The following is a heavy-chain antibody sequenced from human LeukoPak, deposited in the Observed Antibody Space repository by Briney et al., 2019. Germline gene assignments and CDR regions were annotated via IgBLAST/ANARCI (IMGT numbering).Heavy chain of an antibody. D-gene: IGHD6-19*01. CDR3: ADLLAV. J-gene: IGHJ4*02. Sequence: GGSLRLSCAASRLTFRDYCMSCVRQAPGKGLEWVANINQDGSEKFYVDSVKGRFTIARDNAKNSLYLQMNSLRADDTAVYYCADLLAVWGQGTLVTVSS. CDR1: RLTFRDYC. CDR2: INQDGSEK. V-gene: IGHV3-7*01.